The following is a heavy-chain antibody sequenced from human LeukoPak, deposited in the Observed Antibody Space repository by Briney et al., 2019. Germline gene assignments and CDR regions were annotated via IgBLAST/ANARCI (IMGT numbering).Heavy chain of an antibody. CDR1: GYTFTSYD. CDR2: MNPNSGAT. CDR3: ATDSGFSAVRGVRDYYYGMDV. J-gene: IGHJ6*02. Sequence: EASVKVSCKASGYTFTSYDFNWLRRATGQGPEWMGWMNPNSGATGYAQKFQGRVTMTEDTSTDTAYMELSSLRSEDTAVYYCATDSGFSAVRGVRDYYYGMDVWGQGTTVTVSS. D-gene: IGHD3-10*01. V-gene: IGHV1-8*01.